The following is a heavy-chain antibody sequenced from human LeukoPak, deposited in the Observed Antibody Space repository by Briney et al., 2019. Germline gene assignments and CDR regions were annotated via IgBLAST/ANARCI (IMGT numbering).Heavy chain of an antibody. V-gene: IGHV1-46*01. J-gene: IGHJ3*02. Sequence: ASVKVSXKASGYTFTSYYMHWVRQAPGQGLEWMGIINPSGGSTSYAQKFQGRVTMTRDTSTSTVYMELSSLRSEDTAVYYCARDLVGYYGSGSYYISDAFDIWGQGTMVTVSS. CDR1: GYTFTSYY. CDR3: ARDLVGYYGSGSYYISDAFDI. D-gene: IGHD3-10*01. CDR2: INPSGGST.